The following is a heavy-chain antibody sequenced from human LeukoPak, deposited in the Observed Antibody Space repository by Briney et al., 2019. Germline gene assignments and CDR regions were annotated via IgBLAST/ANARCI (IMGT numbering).Heavy chain of an antibody. J-gene: IGHJ4*02. Sequence: SETLSLTCAFYGGSFSGYYWSWIRQPPGKGLEWIGEINHSGSTNYNPSLKSRVTISVDTSKNQFSLKLSSVTAADTAVYYCAIARSGWLRYYFDYWGQGTLVTVSS. CDR3: AIARSGWLRYYFDY. V-gene: IGHV4-34*01. D-gene: IGHD6-19*01. CDR2: INHSGST. CDR1: GGSFSGYY.